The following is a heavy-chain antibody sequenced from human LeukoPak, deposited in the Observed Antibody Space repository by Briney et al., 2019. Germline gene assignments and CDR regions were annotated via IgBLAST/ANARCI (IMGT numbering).Heavy chain of an antibody. Sequence: GRSLRLSCAASGFTFSSYAMHWVRQAPGKGLEWVAVISYDGSNKYYADSVKGRFTISRDSSKNTVYLQMNSLRDEDTAVYYCAKSPYRGGSSWTEFDYWGQGTLVTVSS. V-gene: IGHV3-30-3*02. CDR1: GFTFSSYA. CDR2: ISYDGSNK. D-gene: IGHD6-13*01. CDR3: AKSPYRGGSSWTEFDY. J-gene: IGHJ4*02.